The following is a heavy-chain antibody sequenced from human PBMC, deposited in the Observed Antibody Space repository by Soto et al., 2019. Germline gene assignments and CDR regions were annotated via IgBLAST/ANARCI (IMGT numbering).Heavy chain of an antibody. Sequence: SVKVSCKASGFTFTGSAVRWVRRARGQRLEWIGWIVVGSGNTNYAQKFQERVTITRDMSTSTAYMDLSSLRSEDTAMYYCAASYSDSSAFDIWGQGTMVTVSS. V-gene: IGHV1-58*01. CDR2: IVVGSGNT. CDR1: GFTFTGSA. CDR3: AASYSDSSAFDI. J-gene: IGHJ3*02. D-gene: IGHD3-22*01.